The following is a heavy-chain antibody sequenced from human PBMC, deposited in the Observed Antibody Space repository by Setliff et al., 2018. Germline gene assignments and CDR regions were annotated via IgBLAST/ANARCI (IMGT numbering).Heavy chain of an antibody. D-gene: IGHD2-15*01. J-gene: IGHJ4*02. CDR1: EFTLSTYW. Sequence: GESLKISCAASEFTLSTYWIHWVRQAPRKGLVWVSRINSDGSTTTYADSVKGRFTISRDNGKNTVYLQMNSLRAEDTAMYYCVRGSAYGSGSFDCWGQGTLVTVS. V-gene: IGHV3-74*01. CDR3: VRGSAYGSGSFDC. CDR2: INSDGSTT.